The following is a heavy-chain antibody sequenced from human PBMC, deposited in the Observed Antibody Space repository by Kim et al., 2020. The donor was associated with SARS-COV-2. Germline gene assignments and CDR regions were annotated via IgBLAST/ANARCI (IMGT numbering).Heavy chain of an antibody. V-gene: IGHV4-59*13. J-gene: IGHJ3*02. CDR2: FYYSGST. D-gene: IGHD3-22*01. CDR3: ARVAYYYDSSGYYSGHNDAFDI. Sequence: SETLSLTCIVSGGSISSYYWSWIRQPPGKGLEWLGYFYYSGSTNYNPSLKSRVTISVDTSTNQFSLKLNSVTAADTAVYYCARVAYYYDSSGYYSGHNDAFDIWGQGTMVTVSS. CDR1: GGSISSYY.